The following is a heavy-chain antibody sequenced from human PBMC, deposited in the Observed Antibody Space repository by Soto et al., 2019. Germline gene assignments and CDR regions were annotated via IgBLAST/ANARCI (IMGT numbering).Heavy chain of an antibody. J-gene: IGHJ4*02. CDR3: APYGSGIYYISRDQY. CDR1: GGSFSGYC. Sequence: QVQLQQWGAGLLKPSETLSLTCAVYGGSFSGYCWSWIRQPPGKGLEWIGEIDHNGHTNYIPTLKSRVTISVDKSKNQFSLRLSSMTAADTAIYYCAPYGSGIYYISRDQYWGQGTLVTVSS. D-gene: IGHD3-10*01. CDR2: IDHNGHT. V-gene: IGHV4-34*01.